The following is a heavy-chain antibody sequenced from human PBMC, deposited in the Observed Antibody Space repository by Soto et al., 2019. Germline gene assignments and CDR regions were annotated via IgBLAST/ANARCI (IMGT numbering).Heavy chain of an antibody. Sequence: PWGSLRLSCAASGFTFISYAIICFRHSPFKGLEWVSAISGSGGSTYYADSVKGRFTISRDNSKNTLYLQMNSLRAEDTAVYYCAKDLNYYDSSGYYFDYWGQGTLVTVSS. D-gene: IGHD3-22*01. CDR2: ISGSGGST. CDR3: AKDLNYYDSSGYYFDY. CDR1: GFTFISYA. V-gene: IGHV3-23*01. J-gene: IGHJ4*02.